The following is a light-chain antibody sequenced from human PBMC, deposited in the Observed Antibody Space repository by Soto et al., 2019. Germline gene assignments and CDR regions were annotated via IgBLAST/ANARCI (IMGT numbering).Light chain of an antibody. J-gene: IGKJ4*01. Sequence: EIVLTQSPATLSLSPGERATLSCRASQSVDSYLAWYQQKPGQAPRLLIFDSSNRPPGIPARFSGSGSGTDCTLTIRRLEPEDFAVYYCQQRSNGLTFGGGTKVEMK. CDR1: QSVDSY. V-gene: IGKV3-11*01. CDR3: QQRSNGLT. CDR2: DSS.